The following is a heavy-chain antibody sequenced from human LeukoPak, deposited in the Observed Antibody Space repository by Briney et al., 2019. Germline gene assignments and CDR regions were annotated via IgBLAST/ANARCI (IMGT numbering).Heavy chain of an antibody. CDR1: GFTFGDYA. CDR3: AKDIGTAGAAEIDY. D-gene: IGHD6-13*01. V-gene: IGHV3-9*01. J-gene: IGHJ4*02. CDR2: ISWNSGTI. Sequence: GGSRRLSCVASGFTFGDYAMHWVRQVPGKGLEWVSAISWNSGTIGYADSVKGRFTISRDNAKNSLYLQMNSLRAEDTALYYCAKDIGTAGAAEIDYWGQGTLVTVSS.